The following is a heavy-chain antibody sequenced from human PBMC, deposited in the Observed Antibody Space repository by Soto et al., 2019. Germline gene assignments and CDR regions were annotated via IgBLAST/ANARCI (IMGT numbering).Heavy chain of an antibody. D-gene: IGHD6-13*01. V-gene: IGHV4-59*12. Sequence: SETLSLTYTVAGGSISSYDCSWIRQHPGKGLEWIGYIYYSGSTYYNPSLKSRVTISVDTSKNQFSLKLSSVTAADTAIYYCARWAAGFDYWGQGTLVTVSS. CDR3: ARWAAGFDY. CDR2: IYYSGST. CDR1: GGSISSYD. J-gene: IGHJ4*02.